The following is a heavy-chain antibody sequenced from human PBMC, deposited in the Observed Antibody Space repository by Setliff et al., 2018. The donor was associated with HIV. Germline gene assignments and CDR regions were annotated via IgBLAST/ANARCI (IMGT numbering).Heavy chain of an antibody. V-gene: IGHV1-69*13. Sequence: SVKVSCKASGGTFSSYAISWVRQAPGQGLEWMGGIIPIFGTANYAQKFQGRVTITADESTSTAYMELSSLRSEDTAVYYYDNSGSPGYWGQGTLVTVSS. CDR2: IIPIFGTA. D-gene: IGHD3-22*01. CDR1: GGTFSSYA. J-gene: IGHJ4*02. CDR3: DNSGSPGY.